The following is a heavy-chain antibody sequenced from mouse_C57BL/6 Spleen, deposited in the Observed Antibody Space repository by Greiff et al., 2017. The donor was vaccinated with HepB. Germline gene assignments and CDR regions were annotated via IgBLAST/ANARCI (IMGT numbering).Heavy chain of an antibody. D-gene: IGHD2-4*01. CDR2: ISSGGDYI. J-gene: IGHJ3*01. Sequence: EVKLMESGEGLVKPGGSLKLSCAASGFTFSSYAMSWVRQTPEKRLEWVAYISSGGDYIYYADTVKGRFTISRDNARNTLYLQMSSLKSEDTAMYYCTRDHRYDYSFAYWGQGTLVTVSA. V-gene: IGHV5-9-1*02. CDR1: GFTFSSYA. CDR3: TRDHRYDYSFAY.